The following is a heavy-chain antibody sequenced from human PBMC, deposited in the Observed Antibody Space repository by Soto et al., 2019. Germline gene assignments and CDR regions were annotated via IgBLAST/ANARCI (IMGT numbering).Heavy chain of an antibody. CDR1: GYTFTGYY. CDR3: ARVGPAAGESFDY. CDR2: INPNSGGT. D-gene: IGHD6-13*01. Sequence: ASVKVSCKASGYTFTGYYMHWVRQAPGQGLEWMGWINPNSGGTNYAQKFQGWVTMTRDTSISTAYMELSRLRSDDTAVYYCARVGPAAGESFDYWGQGTLVTVS. V-gene: IGHV1-2*04. J-gene: IGHJ4*02.